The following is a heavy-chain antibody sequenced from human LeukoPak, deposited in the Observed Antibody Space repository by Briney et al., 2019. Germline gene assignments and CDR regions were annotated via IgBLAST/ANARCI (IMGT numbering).Heavy chain of an antibody. V-gene: IGHV1-2*06. CDR2: INPNSGGT. CDR1: GYTFTGYY. CDR3: ARDYDSSGYYYFN. J-gene: IGHJ4*02. D-gene: IGHD3-22*01. Sequence: ASVKVSCKASGYTFTGYYMHWVRQAPGQGLEWMGRINPNSGGTDYAQKFQGRVTITRDTSISTAYMELSRLRSDDTAVYYCARDYDSSGYYYFNWGQGTLVTVSS.